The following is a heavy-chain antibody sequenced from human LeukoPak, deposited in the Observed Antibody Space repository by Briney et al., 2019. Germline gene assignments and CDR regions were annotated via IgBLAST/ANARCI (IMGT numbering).Heavy chain of an antibody. CDR3: AKDAGSYYYGSGSIDY. D-gene: IGHD3-10*01. CDR1: GFTFTSYC. V-gene: IGHV3-30*02. CDR2: IRYDGSNK. J-gene: IGHJ4*02. Sequence: RGSLRLSCAPSGFTFTSYCMHWVRHAPGKGLAWVAFIRYDGSNKYYADSVKGAFTISRDNSKNTLCLQMNSLRAEDTAVYYCAKDAGSYYYGSGSIDYWGQGTLVTVSS.